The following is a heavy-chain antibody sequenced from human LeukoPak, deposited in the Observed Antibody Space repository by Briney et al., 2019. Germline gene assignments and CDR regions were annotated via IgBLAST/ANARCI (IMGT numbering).Heavy chain of an antibody. V-gene: IGHV4-38-2*02. CDR1: GYSISSGYH. CDR2: IYHSVST. J-gene: IGHJ6*03. Sequence: PSETLSLTCTVSGYSISSGYHWGWIRQPPGKGLEWIGSIYHSVSTYYNPSLKSRVTISVDTSKNQFSLKLSSATAADTAVYYCARRVGRWFGERAYYYNYMDVWGKGTTVTISS. D-gene: IGHD3-10*01. CDR3: ARRVGRWFGERAYYYNYMDV.